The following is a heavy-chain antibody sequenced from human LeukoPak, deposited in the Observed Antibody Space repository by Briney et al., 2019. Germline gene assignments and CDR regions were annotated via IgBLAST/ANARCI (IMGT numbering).Heavy chain of an antibody. V-gene: IGHV3-23*01. J-gene: IGHJ4*02. CDR2: ISDSGAKI. D-gene: IGHD6-19*01. Sequence: PGGPLRLSCAASGFTFSVYAMNWVREAPGKGLEWVSHISDSGAKIFYAVSVKGRFTISRDNSKNTLYLQMNSLRAEDTAIYYCVVEIRYCSGWYGETRDYLHHWGQGTLVTVSS. CDR1: GFTFSVYA. CDR3: VVEIRYCSGWYGETRDYLHH.